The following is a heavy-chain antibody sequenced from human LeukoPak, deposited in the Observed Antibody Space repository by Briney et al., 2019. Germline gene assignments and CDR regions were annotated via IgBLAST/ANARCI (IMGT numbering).Heavy chain of an antibody. CDR1: GGSISSSSYY. J-gene: IGHJ4*02. CDR3: ARRYYYGSGSFDY. D-gene: IGHD3-10*01. Sequence: SETLSLTCTVSGGSISSSSYYWGWIRQPPGKGLEWIGSIYYSGSTYYNPSLKSRVTISADTSKNQFSLKLSSVTAADTAVYYCARRYYYGSGSFDYWGQGTLVTVSS. V-gene: IGHV4-39*01. CDR2: IYYSGST.